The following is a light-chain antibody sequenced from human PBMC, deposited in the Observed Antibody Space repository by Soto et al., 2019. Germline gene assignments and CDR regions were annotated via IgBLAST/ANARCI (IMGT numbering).Light chain of an antibody. V-gene: IGKV3-11*01. CDR1: QSVSKY. CDR3: QQRSNWPQIT. Sequence: EIVLTQSPATLSLSPGERATLSCRASQSVSKYLAWYQQKPGQAPRLLIHDASNRATGIPARFSGSGSGTDFTLTISSLEPEEFGVYYCQQRSNWPQITFGGGTKVEIK. J-gene: IGKJ4*01. CDR2: DAS.